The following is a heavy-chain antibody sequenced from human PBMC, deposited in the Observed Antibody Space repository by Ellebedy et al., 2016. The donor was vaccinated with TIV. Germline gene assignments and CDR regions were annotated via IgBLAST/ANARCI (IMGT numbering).Heavy chain of an antibody. Sequence: ASVKVSCRASGYTFTSYGFSWVRQAPGQGLEWMGWISAYNGNSNFAQKLQGRVTMTTDTSTRTAYMELRSLRSDDTAVYYCARCAANSGSPDYWGQGTLVTVSS. CDR1: GYTFTSYG. D-gene: IGHD6-19*01. J-gene: IGHJ4*02. CDR2: ISAYNGNS. V-gene: IGHV1-18*04. CDR3: ARCAANSGSPDY.